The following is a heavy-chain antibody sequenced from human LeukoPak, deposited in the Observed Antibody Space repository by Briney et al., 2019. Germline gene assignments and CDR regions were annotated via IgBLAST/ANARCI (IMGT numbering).Heavy chain of an antibody. J-gene: IGHJ6*03. CDR1: GGFNTHYY. V-gene: IGHV4-59*01. D-gene: IGHD3-10*01. CDR3: ARGTYYYGSGSYYMDV. CDR2: FYHSGST. Sequence: PSETLSLTCSVSGGFNTHYYWSWIRQPPGKGLEWIGYFYHSGSTNYNPSLKSRVTISVDTSKNHFSLKLSSVTAADTAVYYCARGTYYYGSGSYYMDVWGKGTTVTVSS.